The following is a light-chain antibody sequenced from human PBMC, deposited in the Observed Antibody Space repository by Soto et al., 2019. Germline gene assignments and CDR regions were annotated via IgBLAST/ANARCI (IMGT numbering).Light chain of an antibody. J-gene: IGLJ3*02. CDR2: DVS. CDR3: CSYAGSYTWV. V-gene: IGLV2-11*01. Sequence: QSALTQPRSVSGSPGQSVTISCTRTSSDVGDYNYVSWYQQHPGKAPKLMIYDVSERPSGVPDRFSGSKSGNTASLTISGLQAEDEADYYCCSYAGSYTWVFGGGTKLTVL. CDR1: SSDVGDYNY.